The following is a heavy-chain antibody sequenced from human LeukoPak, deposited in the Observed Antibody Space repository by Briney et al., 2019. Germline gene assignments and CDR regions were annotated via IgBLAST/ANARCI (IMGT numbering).Heavy chain of an antibody. J-gene: IGHJ4*02. V-gene: IGHV1-69*01. Sequence: SVKVSCKASGGTFSSYAISWVRQAPGHGLEWMGGIIPIFGTANYAQKFQGRVTITADESTSTAYMELSSLRSEDAAVYYCARGGGVLLWFGELGDYFDYWGQGTLVTVSS. CDR2: IIPIFGTA. CDR1: GGTFSSYA. D-gene: IGHD3-10*01. CDR3: ARGGGVLLWFGELGDYFDY.